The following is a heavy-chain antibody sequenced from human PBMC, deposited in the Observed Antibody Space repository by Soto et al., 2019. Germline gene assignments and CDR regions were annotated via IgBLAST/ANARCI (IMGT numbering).Heavy chain of an antibody. Sequence: ASVKVSCKASGFTFSDYGLSWVRQAPGQPLEWMGWISGDNINSKYSQKFQGRLTMTTDTSTATASMELRSPTSDDTAVYYCGREGQQLAQEKYYQFNGMDVWGQGTTVTVSS. D-gene: IGHD6-13*01. CDR2: ISGDNINS. CDR1: GFTFSDYG. CDR3: GREGQQLAQEKYYQFNGMDV. V-gene: IGHV1-18*01. J-gene: IGHJ6*02.